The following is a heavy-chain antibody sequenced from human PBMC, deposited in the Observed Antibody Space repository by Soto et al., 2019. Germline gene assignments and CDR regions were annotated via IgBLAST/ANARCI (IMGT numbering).Heavy chain of an antibody. CDR2: ISSSSSYT. CDR3: ARDHHRYSGYDYVDY. D-gene: IGHD5-12*01. Sequence: GGSLRLSCVASGFTFSNYYMSWIRQAPGKGLEWVSYISSSSSYTNYADSVKGRFTISRDNAKNSLYLQMNSLRAEDTAVYYCARDHHRYSGYDYVDYWGQGTLVTVSS. CDR1: GFTFSNYY. V-gene: IGHV3-11*05. J-gene: IGHJ4*02.